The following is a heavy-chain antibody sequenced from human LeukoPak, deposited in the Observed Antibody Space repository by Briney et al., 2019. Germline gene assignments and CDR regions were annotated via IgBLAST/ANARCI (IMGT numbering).Heavy chain of an antibody. CDR1: X. J-gene: IGHJ5*02. Sequence: XXXWVRQAPGKGLEWVSVIYSGGNTYYADSVEGRFTISRDNSENTLYLQMNSLRAEDTAMYFCSRDLTSWGQGTLVTVSS. CDR3: SRDLTS. CDR2: IYSGGNT. V-gene: IGHV3-66*01.